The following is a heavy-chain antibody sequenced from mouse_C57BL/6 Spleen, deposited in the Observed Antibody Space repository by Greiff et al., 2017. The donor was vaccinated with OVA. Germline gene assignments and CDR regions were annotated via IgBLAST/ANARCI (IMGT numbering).Heavy chain of an antibody. V-gene: IGHV5-17*01. CDR2: ISSGSSTI. CDR3: ARGHYGSSYWYFDV. D-gene: IGHD1-1*01. CDR1: GFTLSDYG. J-gene: IGHJ1*03. Sequence: DVKLVESGGGLVKPGGSLKLSCAASGFTLSDYGMHWVRQAPEKGLEWVAYISSGSSTIYYADTVKGRFTISRDNAKNTLFLQMTSLRSEDTAMYYCARGHYGSSYWYFDVWGTGTTVTVSS.